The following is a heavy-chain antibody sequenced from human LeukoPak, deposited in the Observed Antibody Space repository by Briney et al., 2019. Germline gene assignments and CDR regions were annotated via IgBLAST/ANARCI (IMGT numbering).Heavy chain of an antibody. J-gene: IGHJ4*02. D-gene: IGHD6-13*01. V-gene: IGHV1-46*01. CDR3: AIDRSSSWYIVDY. CDR2: INPSGGST. CDR1: GYTFTSYY. Sequence: ASVKVSCKASGYTFTSYYMHWVRQAPGQGLEWMGVINPSGGSTSYAQKFQGRVTMTRDMSTSTVYMELSSLRSEDTAVYYCAIDRSSSWYIVDYWGQGTLVTVSS.